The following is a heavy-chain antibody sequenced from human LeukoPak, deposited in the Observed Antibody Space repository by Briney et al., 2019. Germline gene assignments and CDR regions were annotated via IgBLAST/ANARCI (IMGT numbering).Heavy chain of an antibody. J-gene: IGHJ4*02. CDR1: GYTFTSYG. D-gene: IGHD3-3*01. CDR3: ARGPGITIFGVVITPIDY. Sequence: ASVKVSCKASGYTFTSYGISWVRQAPGQGLEWMGWISAYNGNTNYAQKLQGRVTMTTDTSTSTAYMELRSLRSDDTAVCYCARGPGITIFGVVITPIDYWGQGTLVTVSS. CDR2: ISAYNGNT. V-gene: IGHV1-18*01.